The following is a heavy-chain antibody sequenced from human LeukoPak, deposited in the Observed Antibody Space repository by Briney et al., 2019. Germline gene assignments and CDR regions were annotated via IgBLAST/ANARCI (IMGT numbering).Heavy chain of an antibody. CDR1: GGSTSSYY. CDR3: ARDKGAAGLYYYYGMDV. J-gene: IGHJ6*02. Sequence: PSETLSLTCTVSGGSTSSYYWSWIRQPPGKGLEWIGYIYYSGSTNYNPSLKSRVTISVDTSKNQFSLKLSSVTAADTAVYYCARDKGAAGLYYYYGMDVWGQGTTVTVSS. D-gene: IGHD6-13*01. V-gene: IGHV4-59*01. CDR2: IYYSGST.